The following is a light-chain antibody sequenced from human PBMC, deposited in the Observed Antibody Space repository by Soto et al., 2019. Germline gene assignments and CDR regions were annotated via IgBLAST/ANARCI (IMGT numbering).Light chain of an antibody. CDR1: SNDVGSYNL. CDR2: EAT. J-gene: IGLJ1*01. Sequence: QSALTQPASVSGSPGQSITISCTGTSNDVGSYNLVSWYQQHPDKAPQLIIFEATQRPSGVSSRFSGSKSGNTASLTTSGLQAEDEADYYCCSYAGSSTLYVFGTGTKVTVL. V-gene: IGLV2-23*01. CDR3: CSYAGSSTLYV.